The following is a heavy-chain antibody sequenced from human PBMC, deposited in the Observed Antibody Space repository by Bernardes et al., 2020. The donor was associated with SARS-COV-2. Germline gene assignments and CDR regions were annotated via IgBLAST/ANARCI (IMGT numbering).Heavy chain of an antibody. V-gene: IGHV4-61*02. D-gene: IGHD3-9*01. CDR3: AREGRYFDWLLLSSGGELHWYFDL. Sequence: TLSLTCTVSGGSISSGSYYWSWIRQPAGKGLEWIGRIYTSGSTNYNPSLKSRVTISVDTSKNQFSLKLSSVTAADTAVYYCAREGRYFDWLLLSSGGELHWYFDLWGRGTLVTVSS. CDR2: IYTSGST. CDR1: GGSISSGSYY. J-gene: IGHJ2*01.